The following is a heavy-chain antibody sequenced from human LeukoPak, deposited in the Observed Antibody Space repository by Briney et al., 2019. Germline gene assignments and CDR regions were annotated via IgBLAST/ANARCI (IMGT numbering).Heavy chain of an antibody. CDR1: GYSFTSYW. CDR3: ARQGGYYDSSAGAFDI. J-gene: IGHJ3*02. Sequence: GESLQISCQGSGYSFTSYWIGWVRQMPGKGLEWMGIIYPGDSDTRYSPSFQGQVTISADKSISTAYLQWSSLKASDTAMYYCARQGGYYDSSAGAFDIWGQGTMVTVSS. CDR2: IYPGDSDT. D-gene: IGHD3-22*01. V-gene: IGHV5-51*01.